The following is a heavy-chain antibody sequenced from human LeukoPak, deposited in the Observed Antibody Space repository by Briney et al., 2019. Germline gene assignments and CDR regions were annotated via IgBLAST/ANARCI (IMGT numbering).Heavy chain of an antibody. CDR3: ANEIRPNDY. CDR2: IDIGGDNT. Sequence: GGSLRLSCTVSGFTFSSYAWSSVRQAPGRGLEWVSCIDIGGDNTYYGDSVKGRFTISRDNSKNTLYLQMDSLRAEDSAVYYCANEIRPNDYWGQGTLVTVSS. CDR1: GFTFSSYA. V-gene: IGHV3-23*03. D-gene: IGHD4-17*01. J-gene: IGHJ4*02.